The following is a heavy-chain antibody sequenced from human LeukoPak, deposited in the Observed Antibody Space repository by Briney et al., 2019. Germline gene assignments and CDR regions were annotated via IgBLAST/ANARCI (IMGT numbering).Heavy chain of an antibody. CDR3: ARDDSSGYHYKY. CDR2: INPNSGGT. J-gene: IGHJ4*02. Sequence: ASVKVSCKASGYTFTGYYMHWVRQAPGQGLEWMGWINPNSGGTNYAQKFQGRVTMTRDTSISTAYMELSRLRSDDTAVYYCARDDSSGYHYKYWGQGTLVTVSS. CDR1: GYTFTGYY. D-gene: IGHD3-22*01. V-gene: IGHV1-2*02.